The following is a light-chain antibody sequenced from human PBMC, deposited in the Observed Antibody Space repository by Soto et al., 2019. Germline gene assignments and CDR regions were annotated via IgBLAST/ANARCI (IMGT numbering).Light chain of an antibody. CDR3: QSYDTSLSGVI. CDR2: GDN. Sequence: QSVLTQAPSVSGAPGQKITMSCTGSSSNIGAGYDVHWYQQVPGAAPRLLIYGDNSRPSGVPERFSASKSGASASLAITGLQGEDEANYYCQSYDTSLSGVIFGAGTKLTVL. CDR1: SSNIGAGYD. J-gene: IGLJ2*01. V-gene: IGLV1-40*01.